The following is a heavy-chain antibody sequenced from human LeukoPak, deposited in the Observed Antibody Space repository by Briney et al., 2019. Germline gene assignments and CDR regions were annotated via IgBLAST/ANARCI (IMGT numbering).Heavy chain of an antibody. V-gene: IGHV4-34*01. CDR3: ARGRNWGSRTRKAVYYFDY. Sequence: NPSETLSLTCAVYGGSFSGYYWSWIRQPPGKGLEWIGEINHSGSTNYNPSLKSRVTISVDTSKNQFSLKLGSVTAADTAVYYCARGRNWGSRTRKAVYYFDYWGQGTLVTVSS. J-gene: IGHJ4*02. D-gene: IGHD7-27*01. CDR1: GGSFSGYY. CDR2: INHSGST.